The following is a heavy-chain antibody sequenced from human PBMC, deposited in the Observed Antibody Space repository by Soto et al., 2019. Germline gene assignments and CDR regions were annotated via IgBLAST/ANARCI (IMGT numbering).Heavy chain of an antibody. Sequence: EVQLVESGGGLVQPGGSLRLSCAASGFTVSSNYMSWVRQAPGKGLEWVSVIYSGGSTYYADSVKGRFTISRDNSKNTLYLQMNRRRAEDTAVYYCARGLYSGWHYFDYWCQGTLVTVSS. V-gene: IGHV3-66*01. CDR3: ARGLYSGWHYFDY. D-gene: IGHD5-12*01. CDR2: IYSGGST. CDR1: GFTVSSNY. J-gene: IGHJ4*02.